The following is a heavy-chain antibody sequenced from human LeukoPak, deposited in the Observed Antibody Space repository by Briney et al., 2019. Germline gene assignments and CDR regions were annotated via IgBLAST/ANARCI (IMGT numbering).Heavy chain of an antibody. J-gene: IGHJ6*03. Sequence: PGGSLRLSCAACGFTFSSYWMHWVRQAPGKGLVWASRINSDGSSTSYADSVKGRFTISRDNAKNTLYLQMNSLRAEDTAVYYCAKDHMSSGSSPDYYYYYYMDVWGKGTTVTISS. D-gene: IGHD6-19*01. CDR3: AKDHMSSGSSPDYYYYYYMDV. V-gene: IGHV3-74*01. CDR1: GFTFSSYW. CDR2: INSDGSST.